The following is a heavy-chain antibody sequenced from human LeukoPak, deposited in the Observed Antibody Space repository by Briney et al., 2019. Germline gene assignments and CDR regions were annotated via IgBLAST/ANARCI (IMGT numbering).Heavy chain of an antibody. D-gene: IGHD1-26*01. V-gene: IGHV4-34*01. CDR1: GGSFSGYY. Sequence: SSVTLSLTCAVYGGSFSGYYWSWIRQPPGKGLEWIGEINHSGSTNYNPSLKSRVTISVDTSKNQFSLKLSSVTAADTAVYYCARGPYSGSYYSVNAFDIWGQGTMVTVSS. CDR2: INHSGST. J-gene: IGHJ3*02. CDR3: ARGPYSGSYYSVNAFDI.